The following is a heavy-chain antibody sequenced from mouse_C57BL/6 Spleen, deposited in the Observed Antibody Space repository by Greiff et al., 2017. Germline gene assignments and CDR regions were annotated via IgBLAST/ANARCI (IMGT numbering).Heavy chain of an antibody. CDR3: ARDGMDAMDY. Sequence: EVKLMESGPGLVKPSQSLSLTCSVTGYSITSGYYWNWIRQFPGNKLEWMGYISYDGSNNYNPSLKNRISITRDTSKNQFFLKLNSVTTEDTATYYCARDGMDAMDYWGQGTSVTVSS. J-gene: IGHJ4*01. D-gene: IGHD2-10*02. CDR1: GYSITSGYY. V-gene: IGHV3-6*01. CDR2: ISYDGSN.